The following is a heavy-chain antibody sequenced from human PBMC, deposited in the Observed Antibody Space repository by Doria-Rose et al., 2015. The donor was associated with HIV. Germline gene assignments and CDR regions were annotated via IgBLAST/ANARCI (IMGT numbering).Heavy chain of an antibody. CDR1: GVSLSSPGMG. J-gene: IGHJ4*02. V-gene: IGHV2-26*01. CDR2: IFSEDER. D-gene: IGHD6-13*01. CDR3: ARIKSSSWYHKYYFDF. Sequence: SGPVLVKLTETLTLTCTVSGVSLSSPGMGVSWIRQPPGKALEWLANIFSEDERSYIASLKSRLNIYRDTSKSQVVLTMTDMDRVDTATYYCARIKSSSWYHKYYFDFWGQGTLVIVSA.